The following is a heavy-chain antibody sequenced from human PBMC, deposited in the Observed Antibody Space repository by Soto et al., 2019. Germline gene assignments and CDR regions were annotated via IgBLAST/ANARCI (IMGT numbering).Heavy chain of an antibody. CDR2: IIPIFGTA. CDR3: ARERVDSSWPNYYYYYGMDV. Sequence: QVQLVQSGAEVKKPGSSVKVSCKASGGTFSSYAISWVRQAPGQGLEWMGGIIPIFGTANYAQKFQGRVTITADESTSTAYMELSSLRSEDTAVYYCARERVDSSWPNYYYYYGMDVWGQGTTVTVSS. CDR1: GGTFSSYA. J-gene: IGHJ6*02. D-gene: IGHD6-13*01. V-gene: IGHV1-69*01.